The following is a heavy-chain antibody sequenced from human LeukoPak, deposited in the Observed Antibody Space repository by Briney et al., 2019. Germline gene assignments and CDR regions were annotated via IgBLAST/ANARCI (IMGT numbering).Heavy chain of an antibody. D-gene: IGHD2-15*01. CDR3: ATRRGYCSGGNCNYYFDY. V-gene: IGHV4-59*01. Sequence: PSETLSLTCTVSGGSISGYYWSWFRQPPGKGLEWIGYIHSSGTTEYNPSLESRVTISVDTSKNQFSLKLSSVTAADTAVYYCATRRGYCSGGNCNYYFDYWGQGTLVTVSS. CDR2: IHSSGTT. J-gene: IGHJ4*02. CDR1: GGSISGYY.